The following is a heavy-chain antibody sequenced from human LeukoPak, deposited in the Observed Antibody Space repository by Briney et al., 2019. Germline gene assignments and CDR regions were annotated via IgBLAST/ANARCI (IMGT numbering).Heavy chain of an antibody. CDR1: GGSISTSSYY. V-gene: IGHV4-39*07. CDR2: LYYSGST. CDR3: ARGDWGFDY. Sequence: SETLSLTCTVSGGSISTSSYYWGWIRQPPGKGLEWIGSLYYSGSTYYNPSLKSRVTISVDTSKNQFSLKLTSVTAADTAVYYCARGDWGFDYWGQGTLVTVSS. D-gene: IGHD7-27*01. J-gene: IGHJ4*02.